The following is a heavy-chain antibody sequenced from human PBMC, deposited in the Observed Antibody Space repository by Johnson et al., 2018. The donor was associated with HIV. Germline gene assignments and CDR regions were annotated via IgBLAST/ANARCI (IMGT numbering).Heavy chain of an antibody. J-gene: IGHJ3*02. CDR1: GFTFDDYG. D-gene: IGHD1-26*01. Sequence: VQLVESGGGVVRPGGSLRLSCAASGFTFDDYGMSWVRQAPGKGLEWVSGISGSGGSTYYADSVRGRVTISRDNSKNTLYLQMNSLRAEDTAVYYCARDAQEWELWGDGACDIWGQGTMVTVSS. V-gene: IGHV3-23*04. CDR3: ARDAQEWELWGDGACDI. CDR2: ISGSGGST.